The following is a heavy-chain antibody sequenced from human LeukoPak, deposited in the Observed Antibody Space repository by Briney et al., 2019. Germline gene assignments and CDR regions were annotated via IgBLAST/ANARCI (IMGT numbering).Heavy chain of an antibody. Sequence: SVKVSCKASGGTFSSYAISWVRQAPGQGLEWMGGIIPIFGTANYAQKFQGRVTITADESTSTAYMELSSLRSEDTAVYYCARDLGSNRGGTFDIWGQGTMVTVSS. J-gene: IGHJ3*02. V-gene: IGHV1-69*13. CDR2: IIPIFGTA. D-gene: IGHD3-10*01. CDR3: ARDLGSNRGGTFDI. CDR1: GGTFSSYA.